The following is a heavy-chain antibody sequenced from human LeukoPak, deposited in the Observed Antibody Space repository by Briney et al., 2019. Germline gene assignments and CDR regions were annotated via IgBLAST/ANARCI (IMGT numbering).Heavy chain of an antibody. D-gene: IGHD3-9*01. J-gene: IGHJ3*02. Sequence: GASVKVSRKASGYTFTSYGISWVRQAPGQGLEWMGWISAYNGNTNYAQKLQGRVTMTTDTSTSTAYMELRSLRSDDTAMYYCARDFIPRGYDILTGLPIKPQDAFDIWGQGTMVTVSS. CDR2: ISAYNGNT. V-gene: IGHV1-18*01. CDR1: GYTFTSYG. CDR3: ARDFIPRGYDILTGLPIKPQDAFDI.